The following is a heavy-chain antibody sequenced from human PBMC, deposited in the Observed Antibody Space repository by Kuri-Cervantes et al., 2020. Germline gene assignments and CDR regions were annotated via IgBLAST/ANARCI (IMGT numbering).Heavy chain of an antibody. D-gene: IGHD5-18*01. CDR1: GYTFTSYD. Sequence: ASVKVSCKPSGYTFTSYDINWVRQAPGQGLEWMGWISAYNGNTNYAQKLQGRVTMTTDTSTSTAYMELRSLRSDDMAVYYCARSQDVDTTYYYFYGMDVWGQGTTVTVSS. CDR2: ISAYNGNT. CDR3: ARSQDVDTTYYYFYGMDV. V-gene: IGHV1-18*03. J-gene: IGHJ6*02.